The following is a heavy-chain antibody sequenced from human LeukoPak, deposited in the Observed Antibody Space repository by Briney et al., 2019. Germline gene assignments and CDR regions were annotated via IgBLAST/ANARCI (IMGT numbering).Heavy chain of an antibody. CDR1: GFTVSSNY. CDR3: ARDVEARISAAGTFDY. V-gene: IGHV3-53*01. Sequence: GGSLRLSCAASGFTVSSNYMSWVRQAPGKGLEWVSFIYIGGVTHYADSVKGRFTISRDNSKSTLWLQMNSLRADDTAIYYCARDVEARISAAGTFDYWGQGSLVTVSS. CDR2: IYIGGVT. D-gene: IGHD6-13*01. J-gene: IGHJ4*02.